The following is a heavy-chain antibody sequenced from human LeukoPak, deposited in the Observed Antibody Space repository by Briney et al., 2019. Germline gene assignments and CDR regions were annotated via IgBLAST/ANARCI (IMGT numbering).Heavy chain of an antibody. V-gene: IGHV3-23*01. D-gene: IGHD2-15*01. J-gene: IGHJ4*02. CDR1: GFTFSNYA. CDR3: AKGGYCSGGSCYPFDY. CDR2: ITSGGGTT. Sequence: PGGSLRLSCAASGFTFSNYAMSWVRQAPGKALEWVSAITSGGGTTYYAGSVKGRFTISRDNSKNTLYLQMNSLRAEDTAVYYCAKGGYCSGGSCYPFDYWGQGTLVTVSS.